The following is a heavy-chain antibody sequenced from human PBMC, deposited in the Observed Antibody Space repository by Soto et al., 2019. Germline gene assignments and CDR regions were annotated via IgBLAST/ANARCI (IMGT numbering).Heavy chain of an antibody. Sequence: GASVKVSCKASGGTFSSYAISWVRQAPGQGLEWMGRIIPILGIANYAQKFQGRVTITADKSTSTAYMELSSLRSEDTAVYYCARGLKLVRAAFDYWGQGTLVTVSS. CDR2: IIPILGIA. V-gene: IGHV1-69*04. D-gene: IGHD2-2*01. CDR3: ARGLKLVRAAFDY. CDR1: GGTFSSYA. J-gene: IGHJ4*02.